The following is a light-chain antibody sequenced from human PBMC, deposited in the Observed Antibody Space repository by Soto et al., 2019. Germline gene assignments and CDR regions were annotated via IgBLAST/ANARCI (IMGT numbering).Light chain of an antibody. CDR3: SSYTSSSTLV. Sequence: QSVLTQPASVSGSPGQSITISCTGTSSDVGGYDYVSWYQQHPGKAPQLMIYDVNNRPSGVSNRFSGSKSGNTASLTISGLQAEDEADYYCSSYTSSSTLVFGTGPKVT. CDR2: DVN. CDR1: SSDVGGYDY. J-gene: IGLJ1*01. V-gene: IGLV2-14*01.